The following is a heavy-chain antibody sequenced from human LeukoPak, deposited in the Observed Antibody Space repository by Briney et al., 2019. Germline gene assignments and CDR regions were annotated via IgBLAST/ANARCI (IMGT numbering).Heavy chain of an antibody. V-gene: IGHV4-34*01. Sequence: NYNPSLKSRVTISVDTSKNQFSLKLSSVTAADTAVYYCARLRGKYYDFWSGEFYYYYYGMDVWGQGTTVTVSS. J-gene: IGHJ6*02. D-gene: IGHD3-3*01. CDR3: ARLRGKYYDFWSGEFYYYYYGMDV.